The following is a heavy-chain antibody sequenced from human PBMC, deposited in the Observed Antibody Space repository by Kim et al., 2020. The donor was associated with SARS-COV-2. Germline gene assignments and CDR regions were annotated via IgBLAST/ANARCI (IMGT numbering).Heavy chain of an antibody. CDR2: ITDSGTT. J-gene: IGHJ6*02. D-gene: IGHD2-15*01. Sequence: SETLSLTCTVSGASIRATTHYWGWIRRPTGRGLEWIGSITDSGTTYYNPSLESRVIISVDTSKNQFSLKVNSVTAADTAMYYCARHEDLDYYGVAVWGQGPTVTVSS. CDR1: GASIRATTHY. CDR3: ARHEDLDYYGVAV. V-gene: IGHV4-39*01.